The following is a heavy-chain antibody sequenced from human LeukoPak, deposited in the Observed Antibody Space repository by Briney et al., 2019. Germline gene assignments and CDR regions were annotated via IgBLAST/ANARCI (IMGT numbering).Heavy chain of an antibody. V-gene: IGHV4-34*01. Sequence: PSETLSLTCAVYSGSLSGHFWSWIRQPPGKGLEWIGEVSHTGDTNYTPSLKSRATVSVDTSKNQFSLKLTSVTAADTSVYYCARNFDLWGQGTLVTVSS. CDR2: VSHTGDT. CDR1: SGSLSGHF. J-gene: IGHJ5*02. CDR3: ARNFDL.